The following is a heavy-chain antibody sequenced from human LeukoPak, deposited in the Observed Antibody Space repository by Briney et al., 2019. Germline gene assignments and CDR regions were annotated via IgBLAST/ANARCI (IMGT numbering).Heavy chain of an antibody. Sequence: GGSLRLSCAASGFSLSTYWVTWVRQAPGTGLEWVANINPGGTETYYVESVKGRFTISRDNAKNLVYLQMNSLRAEDSAVYHCGRFGYVAGVDLWGQGTLVTVSS. CDR2: INPGGTET. J-gene: IGHJ4*02. CDR1: GFSLSTYW. V-gene: IGHV3-7*01. CDR3: GRFGYVAGVDL. D-gene: IGHD6-19*01.